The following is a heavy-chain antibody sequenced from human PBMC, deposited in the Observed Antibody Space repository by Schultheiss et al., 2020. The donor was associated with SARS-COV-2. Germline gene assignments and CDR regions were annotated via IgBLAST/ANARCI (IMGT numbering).Heavy chain of an antibody. CDR2: ISAYNGNT. Sequence: ASVKVSCKASGYTFTSYGISWVRQAPGQGLEWMGWISAYNGNTNYAQKLQGRVTMTTDTSTSTAYMELRSLRSEDTAVYYCASKYLKAPLYYYYGMDVWGQGTTVTVSS. CDR1: GYTFTSYG. D-gene: IGHD3-10*01. CDR3: ASKYLKAPLYYYYGMDV. V-gene: IGHV1-18*01. J-gene: IGHJ6*02.